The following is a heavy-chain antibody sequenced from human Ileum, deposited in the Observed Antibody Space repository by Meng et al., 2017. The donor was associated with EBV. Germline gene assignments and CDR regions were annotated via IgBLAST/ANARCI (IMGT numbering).Heavy chain of an antibody. D-gene: IGHD1-7*01. J-gene: IGHJ4*02. CDR2: VFHRGDT. CDR3: GRDQGRELINH. CDR1: GHSISSYIW. Sequence: VQPQQSGPGLGKPSRHPSLTCTVSGHSISSYIWWSWVRPPPGKGLEWIGEVFHRGDTNYNPSLKSRVDISVDKSKNQFYLSLVSMTAADTAVYYCGRDQGRELINHWGQGTLVTVSS. V-gene: IGHV4-4*02.